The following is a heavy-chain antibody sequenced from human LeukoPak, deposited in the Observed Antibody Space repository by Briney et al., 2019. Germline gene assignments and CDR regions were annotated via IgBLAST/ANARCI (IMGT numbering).Heavy chain of an antibody. D-gene: IGHD1-7*01. V-gene: IGHV1-18*01. CDR3: ARGVGRQLRAFDY. CDR2: ISAYNGNT. J-gene: IGHJ4*02. Sequence: ASVTVTCQASGYTFATYGISWVRQAPGQGLEWMGWISAYNGNTDYAQKLQGRVTMTTDTSTSTAYMELRSLRSDDTAVYYCARGVGRQLRAFDYWGQGTLVPVSS. CDR1: GYTFATYG.